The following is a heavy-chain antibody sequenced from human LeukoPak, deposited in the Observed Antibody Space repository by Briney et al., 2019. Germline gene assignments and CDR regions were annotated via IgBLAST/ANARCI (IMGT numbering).Heavy chain of an antibody. Sequence: CGMNWVRQAPGKGLEWVSYISGSSGTIYYADSVKGRFTISRDNAKNSLYLQMNSLRAEDTAVYYCARRSEFGVLYYMDIWGKGTPVTVSS. CDR3: ARRSEFGVLYYMDI. CDR1: CG. CDR2: ISGSSGTI. J-gene: IGHJ6*03. V-gene: IGHV3-48*01. D-gene: IGHD3-16*01.